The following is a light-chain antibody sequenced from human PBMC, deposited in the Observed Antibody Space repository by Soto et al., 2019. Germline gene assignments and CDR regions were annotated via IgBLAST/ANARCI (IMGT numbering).Light chain of an antibody. CDR3: QQRYSTTQT. V-gene: IGKV1-39*01. CDR2: AAS. CDR1: QSISSN. Sequence: DIQMTQSPSSLSASVGDRVTITCRASQSISSNLNWYQQKAGKDPKLLIYAASSLQSGVPSRYSGIVSGTDFTLTLSSLQPEDCATYDGQQRYSTTQTFCQLTKVDIK. J-gene: IGKJ1*01.